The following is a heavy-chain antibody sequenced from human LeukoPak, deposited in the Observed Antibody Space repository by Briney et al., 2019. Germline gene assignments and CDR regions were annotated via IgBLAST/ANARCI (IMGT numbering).Heavy chain of an antibody. CDR3: ARRGAAAGRNAFDL. Sequence: GGSLRLSCAASGFTFSSYWMSWVRQAPGRGLEWVANIKHDGSDKYYVDSVKGRFTISRDNAKNSLYLQMNSLRAEDTAVFYCARRGAAAGRNAFDLWGQGTMATVSS. J-gene: IGHJ3*01. CDR2: IKHDGSDK. D-gene: IGHD6-13*01. CDR1: GFTFSSYW. V-gene: IGHV3-7*05.